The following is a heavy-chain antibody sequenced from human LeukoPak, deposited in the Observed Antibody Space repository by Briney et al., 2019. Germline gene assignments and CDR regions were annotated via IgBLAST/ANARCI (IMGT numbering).Heavy chain of an antibody. J-gene: IGHJ6*03. Sequence: GGSLRLSCAASGFTFSSYGMHWVRQAPGKGLEWVAFIRYDGSNKYYADSVKGRFTISRDNAKTSLYLQMNSLRAEDTALYYCARDRGGIGYYMDVWGKGTTVTVSS. CDR2: IRYDGSNK. CDR1: GFTFSSYG. CDR3: ARDRGGIGYYMDV. D-gene: IGHD3-16*02. V-gene: IGHV3-30*02.